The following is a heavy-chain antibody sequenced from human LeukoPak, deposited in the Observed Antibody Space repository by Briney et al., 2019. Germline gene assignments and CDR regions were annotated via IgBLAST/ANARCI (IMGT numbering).Heavy chain of an antibody. J-gene: IGHJ4*02. CDR2: ISGSGTNI. V-gene: IGHV3-11*04. CDR3: ARRYYGSATYRLPYDY. Sequence: GGSLRLSCAASGFTFSDYYMTWIRQAPGKGLEWVSYISGSGTNIDYADSVKGRFTISRDNAENSLYLQMSSLRAEDTAVYYCARRYYGSATYRLPYDYWGQGTLVTVSS. D-gene: IGHD3-22*01. CDR1: GFTFSDYY.